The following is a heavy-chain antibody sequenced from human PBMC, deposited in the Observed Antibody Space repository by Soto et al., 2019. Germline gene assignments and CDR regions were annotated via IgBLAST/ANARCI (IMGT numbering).Heavy chain of an antibody. V-gene: IGHV1-18*01. Sequence: ASVKVSCKASGYTFYTYVISWVRQAPGQGLEWMGWITPNNGNTKYSQKFQGRVTITRDTSATTAYMELSSLRSEDTAVYYCARPYCSGGSCYFWFDPWGQGTLVTVSS. CDR3: ARPYCSGGSCYFWFDP. CDR2: ITPNNGNT. D-gene: IGHD2-15*01. CDR1: GYTFYTYV. J-gene: IGHJ5*02.